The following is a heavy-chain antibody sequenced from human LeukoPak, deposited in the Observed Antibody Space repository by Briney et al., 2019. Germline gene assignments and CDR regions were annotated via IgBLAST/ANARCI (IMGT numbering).Heavy chain of an antibody. CDR3: ARGGWGIAAAGIGYYYYMDV. D-gene: IGHD6-13*01. J-gene: IGHJ6*03. V-gene: IGHV1-69*01. Sequence: GASVKVSRKASGGTLRSYAISWVRQAPGQGLEWVGGLNTIFGAANYAQEFQGRVTITADESTSTGYMELSSMRSEDTAVYYCARGGWGIAAAGIGYYYYMDVWGKGTTVTISS. CDR2: LNTIFGAA. CDR1: GGTLRSYA.